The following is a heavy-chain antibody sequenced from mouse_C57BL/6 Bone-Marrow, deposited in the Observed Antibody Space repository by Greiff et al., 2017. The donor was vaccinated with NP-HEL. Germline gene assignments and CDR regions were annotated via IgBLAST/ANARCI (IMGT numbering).Heavy chain of an antibody. CDR1: GFNIKNTY. CDR3: AYHYAVDY. CDR2: IDPANGNT. V-gene: IGHV14-3*01. Sequence: VHVKQSVAELVRPGASVKLSCTASGFNIKNTYMHWVKQRPEQGLEWIGRIDPANGNTKYAPKFQGKATITADTSSNTAYLQLSILTSEDTSIYSCAYHYAVDYWGQGTSVTVSS. J-gene: IGHJ4*01. D-gene: IGHD5-5*01.